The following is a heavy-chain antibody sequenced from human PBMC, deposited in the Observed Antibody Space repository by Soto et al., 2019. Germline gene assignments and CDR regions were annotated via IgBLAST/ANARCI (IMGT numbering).Heavy chain of an antibody. CDR3: ARELTYYDSSGYFDY. CDR2: FDPEDGET. CDR1: GYTLTELS. Sequence: ASVKVSCKVSGYTLTELSMHWVRQAPGKGLEWMGGFDPEDGETIYAQKFQGRVTMTADTSTSTAYMELSSLRSEDTAVYYCARELTYYDSSGYFDYWGQGTLVTVSS. V-gene: IGHV1-24*01. D-gene: IGHD3-22*01. J-gene: IGHJ4*02.